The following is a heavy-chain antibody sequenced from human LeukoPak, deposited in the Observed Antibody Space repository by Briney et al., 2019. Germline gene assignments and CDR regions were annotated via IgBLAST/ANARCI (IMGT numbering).Heavy chain of an antibody. Sequence: GGSLRLSCAASGFTFSIYAVNWVRQAPGEGPEWVSSISGSGGEIRYADSVKGRFTISRDNSQNTLYLRMNSLRVEDTAIYYCSKDLTTRSIGYFDYWGQGTLVTVSS. CDR1: GFTFSIYA. D-gene: IGHD1-1*01. J-gene: IGHJ4*02. CDR2: ISGSGGEI. CDR3: SKDLTTRSIGYFDY. V-gene: IGHV3-23*01.